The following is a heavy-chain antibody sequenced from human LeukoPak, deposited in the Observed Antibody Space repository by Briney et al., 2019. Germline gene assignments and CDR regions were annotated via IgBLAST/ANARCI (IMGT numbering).Heavy chain of an antibody. CDR3: AKVYGSGSPIAFDY. CDR1: GVTFSGDA. V-gene: IGHV3-23*01. CDR2: ISGSGGST. J-gene: IGHJ4*02. Sequence: PGGSLRLSCAASGVTFSGDAMSGGRQAPGKGLEWVSAISGSGGSTYYADSVKGRFTISRDNSKNTLYLQMNSLRAEDTAVYYCAKVYGSGSPIAFDYWGQGTLVTVSS. D-gene: IGHD3-10*01.